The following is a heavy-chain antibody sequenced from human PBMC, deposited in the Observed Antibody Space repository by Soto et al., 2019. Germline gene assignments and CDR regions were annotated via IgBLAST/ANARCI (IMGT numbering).Heavy chain of an antibody. J-gene: IGHJ4*02. V-gene: IGHV4-59*05. CDR1: GGSISSYY. Sequence: SETLSLTCTVSGGSISSYYWSWIRQPPGKGLEWIGSIYYSGSTYYNPSLKSRVTISVDTSKNQFSLKLSSVTAADTAVYYCARERGYCSGGSCPVDYWGQGTLVTVSS. CDR2: IYYSGST. CDR3: ARERGYCSGGSCPVDY. D-gene: IGHD2-15*01.